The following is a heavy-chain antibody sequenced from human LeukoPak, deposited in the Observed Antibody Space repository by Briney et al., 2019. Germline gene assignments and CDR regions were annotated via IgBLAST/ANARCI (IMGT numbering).Heavy chain of an antibody. CDR3: ARGYSSSSFGYFDY. D-gene: IGHD6-6*01. V-gene: IGHV4-61*08. CDR2: IYYSGST. CDR1: GGSISSGGYY. J-gene: IGHJ4*02. Sequence: SETLSLTCTVSGGSISSGGYYWSWIRQHPGKGLEWIGYIYYSGSTNYNPSLKSRVTISADTSKNQFSLKLSSVTAADTAVYYCARGYSSSSFGYFDYWGQGTLVTVSS.